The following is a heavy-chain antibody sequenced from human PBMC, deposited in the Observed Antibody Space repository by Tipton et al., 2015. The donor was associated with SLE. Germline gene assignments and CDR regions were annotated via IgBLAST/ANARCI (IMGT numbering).Heavy chain of an antibody. Sequence: TLSLTCAVYGESFNGYFWTWIRQPPGKGLEWIAEIIHSGVTNYNPSLRSRVTISVGMSKNQVSPTLSSVTAADTAVYYCARGRVVKYGGAFDMWGQGTMVTVSS. D-gene: IGHD1-26*01. CDR3: ARGRVVKYGGAFDM. CDR2: IIHSGVT. V-gene: IGHV4-34*12. CDR1: GESFNGYF. J-gene: IGHJ3*02.